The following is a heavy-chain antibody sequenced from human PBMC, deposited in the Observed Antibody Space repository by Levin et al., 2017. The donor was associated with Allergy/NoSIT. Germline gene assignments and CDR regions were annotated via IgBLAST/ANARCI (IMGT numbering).Heavy chain of an antibody. CDR2: IYYSGST. V-gene: IGHV4-31*03. D-gene: IGHD3-9*01. J-gene: IGHJ5*02. Sequence: KPSETLSLTCTVSGGSISSGGYYWSWIRQHPGKGLEWIGYIYYSGSTYYNPSLKSRVTISVDTSKNQFSLKLSSVTAADTAVYYCSRILTGTIPTFDPWGQGTLVTVSS. CDR1: GGSISSGGYY. CDR3: SRILTGTIPTFDP.